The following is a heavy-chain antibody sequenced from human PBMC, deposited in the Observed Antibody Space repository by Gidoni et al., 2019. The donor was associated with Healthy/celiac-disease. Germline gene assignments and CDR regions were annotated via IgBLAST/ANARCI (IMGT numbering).Heavy chain of an antibody. V-gene: IGHV1-69*01. D-gene: IGHD3-10*01. CDR2: IIPIFGTA. CDR3: ARDSITMVRGVIITGYFDY. CDR1: GGTFSSYA. Sequence: QVQLVQSGAEVKKPGSSVKVSCEASGGTFSSYAISWVRQAPGQGLEWMGGIIPIFGTANYAQKFQGRVTITADESTSTAYMELSSLRSEDTAVYYCARDSITMVRGVIITGYFDYWGQGTLVTVSS. J-gene: IGHJ4*02.